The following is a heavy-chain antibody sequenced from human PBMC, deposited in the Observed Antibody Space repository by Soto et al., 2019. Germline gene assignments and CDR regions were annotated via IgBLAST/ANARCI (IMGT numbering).Heavy chain of an antibody. Sequence: GGPVKGSFKASGGTLSSYAISWGGQAPGQGLEWMGGIIPIFGTANYAQKFQGRVTITADESTSTAYMELSSLRSEDTAVYYCARDQGSSWYWFDPWGQGTLVTVSS. V-gene: IGHV1-69*13. CDR3: ARDQGSSWYWFDP. CDR1: GGTLSSYA. J-gene: IGHJ5*02. D-gene: IGHD6-13*01. CDR2: IIPIFGTA.